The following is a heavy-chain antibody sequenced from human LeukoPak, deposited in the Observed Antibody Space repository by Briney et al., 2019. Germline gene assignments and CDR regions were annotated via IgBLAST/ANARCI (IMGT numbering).Heavy chain of an antibody. CDR1: GGSISSGDYY. D-gene: IGHD6-13*01. V-gene: IGHV4-30-4*08. Sequence: SQTLSLTCTVSGGSISSGDYYWSWIRQPPGKGLEWIGYIYYSGSTYYNPSLKSRVTISVDTSKNQFSLKLSSVTAADTAVYYCARDLRGDSSSCFDHWGQGTLVTVSS. J-gene: IGHJ4*02. CDR3: ARDLRGDSSSCFDH. CDR2: IYYSGST.